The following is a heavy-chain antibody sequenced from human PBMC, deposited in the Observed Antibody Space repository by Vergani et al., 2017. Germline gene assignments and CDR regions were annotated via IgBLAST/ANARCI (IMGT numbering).Heavy chain of an antibody. V-gene: IGHV4-39*01. D-gene: IGHD1-14*01. J-gene: IGHJ4*02. Sequence: QVQLQESGPGLVKPSETLSLTCTVSGGSISSSSYYWGWSRQPPGKGLEWIGSIYYSGSTYYNPSLKSRVTISVDTSKNQFSLKLSSVTAADTAVYYCARQFLRNFFDYWGQGTLVTVSS. CDR3: ARQFLRNFFDY. CDR1: GGSISSSSYY. CDR2: IYYSGST.